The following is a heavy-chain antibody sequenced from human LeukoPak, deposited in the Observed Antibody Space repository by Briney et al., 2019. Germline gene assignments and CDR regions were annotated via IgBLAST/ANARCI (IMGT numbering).Heavy chain of an antibody. CDR3: ASSYSSGWNYYYYYYMDV. D-gene: IGHD6-19*01. CDR2: IYYSGST. V-gene: IGHV4-39*01. CDR1: GGSISSSSYY. Sequence: SETLSLTCTVSGGSISSSSYYWGWIRQPPGKGLEWIGSIYYSGSTYYNPSLKSRVTISVGTSKNQFSLKLSSVTAADTAVYYCASSYSSGWNYYYYYYMDVWGKGTTVTVSS. J-gene: IGHJ6*03.